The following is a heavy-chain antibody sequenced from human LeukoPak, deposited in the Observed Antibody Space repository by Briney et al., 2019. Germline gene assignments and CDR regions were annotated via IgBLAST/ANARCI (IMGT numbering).Heavy chain of an antibody. CDR3: ARMAVYYYDSSGYRY. CDR2: ISAYNGNT. D-gene: IGHD3-22*01. CDR1: GYTFTSYG. J-gene: IGHJ4*02. V-gene: IGHV1-18*01. Sequence: GSSVKVSCKASGYTFTSYGISWVRQAPGQGLEWMGWISAYNGNTNYAQKLQGRVTMTTDTSTSTAYMELRSLRSDDTAVYYCARMAVYYYDSSGYRYWGQGTLVTVSS.